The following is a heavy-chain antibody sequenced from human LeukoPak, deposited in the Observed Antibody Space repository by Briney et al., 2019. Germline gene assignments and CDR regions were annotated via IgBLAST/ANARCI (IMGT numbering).Heavy chain of an antibody. CDR1: GFTFSSYG. CDR3: ARDPQYCSGGSCYSRYSFDY. CDR2: IWYDGSNK. Sequence: PGGSLRLSCAASGFTFSSYGMHWVRQAPGKGLEWVAVIWYDGSNKYYADSVKGRFTISRDNFKNMLFLQMNSLRAEDTAVYYCARDPQYCSGGSCYSRYSFDYWGQGTLVTVSS. D-gene: IGHD2-15*01. V-gene: IGHV3-33*01. J-gene: IGHJ4*02.